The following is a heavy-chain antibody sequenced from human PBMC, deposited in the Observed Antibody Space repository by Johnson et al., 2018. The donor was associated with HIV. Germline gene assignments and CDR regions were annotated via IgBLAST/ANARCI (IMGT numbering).Heavy chain of an antibody. J-gene: IGHJ3*02. D-gene: IGHD5-12*01. CDR3: ARERSRGGYSGYDYGAFDI. Sequence: VQLVESGGGVVQPGGSLRLSCAASGFSVSSSYMSWVRQAPGKGLEWVSVIYSGGSTFYTDSVKGRFTISRDNSRNTLYLQMNSLRVEDTAVYYCARERSRGGYSGYDYGAFDIWGQGTMVTVSS. CDR2: IYSGGST. CDR1: GFSVSSSY. V-gene: IGHV3-66*01.